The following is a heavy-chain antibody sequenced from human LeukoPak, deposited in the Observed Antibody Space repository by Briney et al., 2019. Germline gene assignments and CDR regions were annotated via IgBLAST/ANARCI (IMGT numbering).Heavy chain of an antibody. CDR2: ISYDGSNK. Sequence: GGSLRLSCAASGFTFSSYGMHWVRQAPGKGLEWVAVISYDGSNKYYADSVKGRFTISRDNSKNTLYLQMNSLGAEDTAVYYCAKGRVRGVIEVAWFDPWGQGTLVTVSS. D-gene: IGHD3-10*01. CDR1: GFTFSSYG. CDR3: AKGRVRGVIEVAWFDP. V-gene: IGHV3-30*18. J-gene: IGHJ5*02.